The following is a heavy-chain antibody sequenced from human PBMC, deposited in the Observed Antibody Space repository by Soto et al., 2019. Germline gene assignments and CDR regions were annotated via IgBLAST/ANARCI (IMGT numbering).Heavy chain of an antibody. D-gene: IGHD4-17*01. CDR1: GGSISSSSYY. CDR2: IYYSGST. Sequence: SETLSLTCTVSGGSISSSSYYWGWIRQPPGKGLEWIGSIYYSGSTYYNPSLKSRVTISVDTSKNQFSLKLSSVTAADTAVYYCARQPRNYGDSRYYYYYYMDVWGKGTTVTVSS. J-gene: IGHJ6*03. CDR3: ARQPRNYGDSRYYYYYYMDV. V-gene: IGHV4-39*01.